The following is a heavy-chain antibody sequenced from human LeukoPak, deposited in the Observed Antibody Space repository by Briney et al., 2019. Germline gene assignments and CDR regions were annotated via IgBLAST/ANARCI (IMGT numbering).Heavy chain of an antibody. J-gene: IGHJ4*02. CDR2: INPNSGGT. D-gene: IGHD2-2*01. V-gene: IGHV1-2*06. Sequence: GASVKVSCKASGYTFTGYYMHWVRQAPGQGLEWMGRINPNSGGTNYAQKFQGTVTMTRDTSISTAYMELSRLRSDDTAVYYCARRRKYCSSTSCYSADGFDYWGQGTLVTVSS. CDR3: ARRRKYCSSTSCYSADGFDY. CDR1: GYTFTGYY.